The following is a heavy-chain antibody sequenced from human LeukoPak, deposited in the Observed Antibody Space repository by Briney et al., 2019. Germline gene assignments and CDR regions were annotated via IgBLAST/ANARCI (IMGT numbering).Heavy chain of an antibody. CDR1: GFTFSSYS. Sequence: GGSLRLSCAASGFTFSSYSMNWVRQAPGKGLEWVSSISSSSSYIYYADSVKGRFTISRDNAKNSLYLQMNSLRAEDTAVYNCARVGSGSSSYGYYYMDVWGKGTTVTVSS. CDR3: ARVGSGSSSYGYYYMDV. D-gene: IGHD6-6*01. CDR2: ISSSSSYI. V-gene: IGHV3-21*01. J-gene: IGHJ6*03.